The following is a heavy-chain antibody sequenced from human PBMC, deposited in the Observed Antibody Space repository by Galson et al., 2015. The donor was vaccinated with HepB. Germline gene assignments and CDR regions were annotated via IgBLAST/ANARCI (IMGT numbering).Heavy chain of an antibody. D-gene: IGHD2-2*02. V-gene: IGHV1-8*01. CDR2: MNPNSGNT. CDR3: ARVQDCSSTSCYTYYYYMDV. Sequence: SVKVSCKASGYTFTSYDINWVRQATGQGLEWMGWMNPNSGNTGYAQKFQGKVTMTRNTSISTAYMELSSLRSEDTAVYYCARVQDCSSTSCYTYYYYMDVWGKGTTVTVSS. CDR1: GYTFTSYD. J-gene: IGHJ6*03.